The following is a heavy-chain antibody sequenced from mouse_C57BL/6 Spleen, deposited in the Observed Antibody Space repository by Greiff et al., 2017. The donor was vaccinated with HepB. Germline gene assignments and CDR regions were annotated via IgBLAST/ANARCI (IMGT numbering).Heavy chain of an antibody. Sequence: EVQVVESGGGLVKPGGSLKLSCAASGFTFSSYTMSWVRQTPEKRLEWVATISGGGGNTYYPDSVKGRFTISRDNAKNTLYLQMSSLRSEDTALYYCARTNYGSSDWYFDVWGTGTTVTVSS. J-gene: IGHJ1*03. CDR1: GFTFSSYT. CDR2: ISGGGGNT. CDR3: ARTNYGSSDWYFDV. D-gene: IGHD1-1*01. V-gene: IGHV5-9*01.